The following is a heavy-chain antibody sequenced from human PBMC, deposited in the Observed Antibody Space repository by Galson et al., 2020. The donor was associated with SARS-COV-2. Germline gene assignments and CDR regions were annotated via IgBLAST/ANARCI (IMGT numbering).Heavy chain of an antibody. D-gene: IGHD3-22*01. V-gene: IGHV4-31*03. CDR1: GGSISSGGYY. CDR2: IYYSGST. J-gene: IGHJ6*02. Sequence: SQTLSLTCTVSGGSISSGGYYWSWIRQHPGKGLEWIGYIYYSGSTYYNPSLKSRVTISVDTSKNQFSLKLSSVTAADTAVYYCAREKAYYYDSSDPRLSYGMDVWGQGTTVTVSS. CDR3: AREKAYYYDSSDPRLSYGMDV.